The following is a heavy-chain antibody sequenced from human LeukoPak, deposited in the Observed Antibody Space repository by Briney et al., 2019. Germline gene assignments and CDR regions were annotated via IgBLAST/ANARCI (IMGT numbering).Heavy chain of an antibody. V-gene: IGHV4-34*01. J-gene: IGHJ4*02. D-gene: IGHD3-22*01. CDR3: ARGPPTDYYDSSGFYYVFDY. CDR2: INHSGST. Sequence: SETLSLTCAVYGGPFSGYSWSWIRQPPGKGLEWIGEINHSGSTYYNPSLKSRVTILVDTSKKQFSLKVNSVTAADTAVYFCARGPPTDYYDSSGFYYVFDYWGQGTLVTVSS. CDR1: GGPFSGYS.